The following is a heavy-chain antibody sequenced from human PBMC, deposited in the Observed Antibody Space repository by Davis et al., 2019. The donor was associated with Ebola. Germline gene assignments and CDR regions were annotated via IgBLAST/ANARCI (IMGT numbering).Heavy chain of an antibody. CDR3: ARRVTTLEGGMDV. D-gene: IGHD3-3*01. Sequence: GGSLRFSCKGSGYSFTSYWIGWVRQLPGKGLEWMGIIYPGDSDTRYSPSFQGQVTISADKSISTAYLQWSSLEASDTAMYYCARRVTTLEGGMDVWGQGTTVTVSS. V-gene: IGHV5-51*01. CDR1: GYSFTSYW. J-gene: IGHJ6*02. CDR2: IYPGDSDT.